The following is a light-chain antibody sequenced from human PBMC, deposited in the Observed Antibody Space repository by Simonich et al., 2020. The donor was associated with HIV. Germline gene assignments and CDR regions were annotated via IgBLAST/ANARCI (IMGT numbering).Light chain of an antibody. CDR3: QQYNSWPPWT. Sequence: EIVMTQSPATLSVSPGERATLSCRASQRISNNFAWYQQKPGQAPRLLIYGASNRATGIPARFSGSGSGTEFTLTISSMQSEDVAVYYCQQYNSWPPWTFGQGTKVEIK. V-gene: IGKV3-15*01. J-gene: IGKJ1*01. CDR2: GAS. CDR1: QRISNN.